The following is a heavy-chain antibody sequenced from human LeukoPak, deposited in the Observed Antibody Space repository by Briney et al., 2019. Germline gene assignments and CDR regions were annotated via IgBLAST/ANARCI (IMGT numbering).Heavy chain of an antibody. D-gene: IGHD1-1*01. V-gene: IGHV3-23*01. CDR1: GFTFSSYA. Sequence: GGSLRLSCAASGFTFSSYAMSWVRQAPGKGLEWVSAISGSGSNTYYADSVKGRFTISRDNSKNTLYLQMNTLRAEDTAVYYCAKEGTSGISPYVVYWGQGTLVTVSS. CDR3: AKEGTSGISPYVVY. J-gene: IGHJ4*02. CDR2: ISGSGSNT.